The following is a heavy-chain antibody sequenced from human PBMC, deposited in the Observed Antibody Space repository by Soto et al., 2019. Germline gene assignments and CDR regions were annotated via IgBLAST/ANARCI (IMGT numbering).Heavy chain of an antibody. CDR1: NFTFSNFG. V-gene: IGHV3-30*18. CDR2: ISNDGSNR. CDR3: AKDGADTGTYDVEY. Sequence: QVQLVESGGGVVQPGRSLRLSCAASNFTFSNFGMHWVRQAPGKGLKWVALISNDGSNRYYTDSVKGRFTISRDNSRNTLSLQMNSLRADDMAVYYCAKDGADTGTYDVEYWGQGNRMTVSS. D-gene: IGHD1-26*01. J-gene: IGHJ4*02.